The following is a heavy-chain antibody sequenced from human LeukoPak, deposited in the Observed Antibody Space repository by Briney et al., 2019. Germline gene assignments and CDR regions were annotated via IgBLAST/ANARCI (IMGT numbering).Heavy chain of an antibody. CDR2: INPNSGGT. Sequence: ASVKVSCKASGYTFTGYYMHCVRQAPGQGLEWMGWINPNSGGTNYAQKFQGRVTMTRDTSISTAYMELSRLRSDDTAVYYCARGDRMIVVVITTTSPAYWGQGTLVTVSS. V-gene: IGHV1-2*02. J-gene: IGHJ4*02. CDR3: ARGDRMIVVVITTTSPAY. D-gene: IGHD3-22*01. CDR1: GYTFTGYY.